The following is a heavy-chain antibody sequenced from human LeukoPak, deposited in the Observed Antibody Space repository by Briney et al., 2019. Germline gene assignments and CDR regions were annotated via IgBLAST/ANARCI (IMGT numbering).Heavy chain of an antibody. CDR3: ARDLEGIDSRSWYSYYYMDV. D-gene: IGHD6-13*01. V-gene: IGHV4-4*07. CDR2: ISTSDST. J-gene: IGHJ6*03. CDR1: GGSISTYY. Sequence: SETLSLTCTVSGGSISTYYWSWIRQPAGKGLEWVGRISTSDSTNYNPSLKSRVTMSVDTSKNQFSLKLTSVTAADTAVYYCARDLEGIDSRSWYSYYYMDVWGNGTTVTVSS.